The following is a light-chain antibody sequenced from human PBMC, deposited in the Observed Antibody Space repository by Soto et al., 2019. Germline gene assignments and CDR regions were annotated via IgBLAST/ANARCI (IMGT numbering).Light chain of an antibody. CDR3: SSYTGSSTLV. CDR2: EVS. V-gene: IGLV2-14*01. Sequence: QSALTQPASVSGSPGQSITISCTGTSSDVGVYNYVSWYQQHPGKAPKLMIYEVSNRPSGVSNRFSGSKSGNTASLTISGLQAEDEADYYCSSYTGSSTLVFGGGTKVTVL. J-gene: IGLJ2*01. CDR1: SSDVGVYNY.